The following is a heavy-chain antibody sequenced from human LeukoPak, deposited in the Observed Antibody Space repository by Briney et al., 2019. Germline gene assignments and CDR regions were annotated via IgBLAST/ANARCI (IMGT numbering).Heavy chain of an antibody. CDR1: GFTFSSYA. Sequence: GGSLRLSCAASGFTFSSYAMSWVRQAPGKGLEWVSAISGSGGSTYYADSVKGRFTISRDSSKNTLYLQMNSLRDEDTAVYYCAKDCGLGSFHDAFDIWGQGTMVTVSS. V-gene: IGHV3-23*01. CDR3: AKDCGLGSFHDAFDI. CDR2: ISGSGGST. D-gene: IGHD2-21*01. J-gene: IGHJ3*02.